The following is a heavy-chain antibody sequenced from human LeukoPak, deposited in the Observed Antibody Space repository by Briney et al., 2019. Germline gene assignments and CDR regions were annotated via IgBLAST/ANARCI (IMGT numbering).Heavy chain of an antibody. CDR2: MNPNSGNT. CDR3: ARATIPRNYYDSSGYPLYFDY. Sequence: ASVKVSCKASGYTFTSYDINWVRQATGQGLEWMGWMNPNSGNTGYAQKFQGRVTMTRNTSISTAYMELSSLRSEDTAVYYCARATIPRNYYDSSGYPLYFDYWGQGTLVTVSS. CDR1: GYTFTSYD. V-gene: IGHV1-8*01. J-gene: IGHJ4*02. D-gene: IGHD3-22*01.